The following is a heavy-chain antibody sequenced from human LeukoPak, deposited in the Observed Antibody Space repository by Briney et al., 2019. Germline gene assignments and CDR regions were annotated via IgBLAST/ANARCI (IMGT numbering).Heavy chain of an antibody. CDR1: GFTFSSFA. CDR3: AKDRTVGASYWYFDL. Sequence: GGSLRLSCAASGFTFSSFAMSWVRQAPGKGLEWVSGISGSGGNTYYADSVKGRFTISRDTSKNILFLQMNTLRAEDTAIYYCAKDRTVGASYWYFDLWGRGTLVTVSS. D-gene: IGHD1-26*01. CDR2: ISGSGGNT. V-gene: IGHV3-23*01. J-gene: IGHJ2*01.